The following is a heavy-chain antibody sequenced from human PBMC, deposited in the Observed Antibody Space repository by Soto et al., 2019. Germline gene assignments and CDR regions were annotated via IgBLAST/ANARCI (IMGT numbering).Heavy chain of an antibody. D-gene: IGHD3-22*01. CDR1: GGTFSSYA. Sequence: ASVKVSCKASGGTFSSYAISWVRQAPGQGLEWMGGIIPIFGTANYAQKFQGRVTITADESTSTAYMELSSRRSEATAVYYCARISGGYYYDSSGYYSLGAFDIWGQGTMVTVSS. CDR3: ARISGGYYYDSSGYYSLGAFDI. J-gene: IGHJ3*02. V-gene: IGHV1-69*13. CDR2: IIPIFGTA.